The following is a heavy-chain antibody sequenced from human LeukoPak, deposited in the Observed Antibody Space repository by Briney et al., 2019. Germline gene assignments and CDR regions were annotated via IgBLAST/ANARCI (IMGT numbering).Heavy chain of an antibody. J-gene: IGHJ4*02. Sequence: PGGSLRLSCTASGFTFRRYDMHWVRQTPGKGLEWVSAICTADDTYYAASVAGRFTVSRDDAEYSFYLQMNSLRVGDTAVYYCARGDYYDNSGSPDYWGQGTLVTVSS. CDR2: ICTADDT. CDR3: ARGDYYDNSGSPDY. CDR1: GFTFRRYD. D-gene: IGHD3-22*01. V-gene: IGHV3-13*04.